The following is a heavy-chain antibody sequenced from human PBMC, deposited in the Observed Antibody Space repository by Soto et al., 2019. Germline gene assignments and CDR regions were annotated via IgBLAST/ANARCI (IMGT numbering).Heavy chain of an antibody. CDR1: VYIFSSYR. D-gene: IGHD3-3*01. V-gene: IGHV3-48*01. J-gene: IGHJ3*02. Sequence: GGSLSLFCTASVYIFSSYRMICARRATGKGLEWVSYISSSSSTIYYADSVKGRFTISRDNAKNSLYLQMNSLRAEDTAVYYCARDPGRVLRFLEWFHDAFDIWGQGTMVTVSS. CDR3: ARDPGRVLRFLEWFHDAFDI. CDR2: ISSSSSTI.